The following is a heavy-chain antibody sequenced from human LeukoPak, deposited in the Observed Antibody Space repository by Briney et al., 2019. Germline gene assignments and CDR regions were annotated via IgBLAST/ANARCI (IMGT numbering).Heavy chain of an antibody. CDR2: FDPEDGET. V-gene: IGHV1-24*01. CDR1: GYTLTELS. J-gene: IGHJ3*02. D-gene: IGHD3/OR15-3a*01. CDR3: ATDLWTKDAFDI. Sequence: ASVKVSCKVSGYTLTELSMHWVRQAPGKGLEWMGGFDPEDGETIYAQKFQGRDTMTEDTSTDTAYMELSSLRSEDTAVYYCATDLWTKDAFDIWGQGTMVTVSS.